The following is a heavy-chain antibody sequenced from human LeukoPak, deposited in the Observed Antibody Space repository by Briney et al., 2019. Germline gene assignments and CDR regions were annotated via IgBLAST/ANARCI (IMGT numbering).Heavy chain of an antibody. D-gene: IGHD2-2*01. CDR3: AKGRDKYQLLSKNWFDP. Sequence: GGSPRLSCAASGFTFDDYAMHWVRQAPGKGLEWVSGISWNSGSIGYADSVKGRFTISRDNAKNSLYLQMNSLRAEDTALYYCAKGRDKYQLLSKNWFDPWGQGTLVTVSS. J-gene: IGHJ5*02. CDR2: ISWNSGSI. V-gene: IGHV3-9*01. CDR1: GFTFDDYA.